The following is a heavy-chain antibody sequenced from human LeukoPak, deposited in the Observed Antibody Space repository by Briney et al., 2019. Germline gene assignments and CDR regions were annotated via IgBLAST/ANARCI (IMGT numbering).Heavy chain of an antibody. D-gene: IGHD6-19*01. CDR2: IIPIFGTA. V-gene: IGHV1-69*13. Sequence: SVKVSCKASGGTFSSYAISWVRQAPGQGLEWMGGIIPIFGTANYAQKFQGRVTITADESTSTAYMELSGLRSDDTAVYYCARQWLPNGYFDYRGQGTLVTVSS. CDR1: GGTFSSYA. CDR3: ARQWLPNGYFDY. J-gene: IGHJ4*02.